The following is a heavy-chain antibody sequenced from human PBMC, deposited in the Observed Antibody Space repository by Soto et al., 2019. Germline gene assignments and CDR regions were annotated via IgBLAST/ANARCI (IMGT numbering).Heavy chain of an antibody. D-gene: IGHD3-16*01. CDR1: GFSFRSYG. V-gene: IGHV3-33*01. CDR2: IWYDGSKK. CDR3: AREALGVDY. J-gene: IGHJ4*02. Sequence: GGSLRLSCTASGFSFRSYGMHWVRQAPGKGLEWVADIWYDGSKKYYGDSVKGRFTISRDDSKNTVCPQMNSLRVDDTAMYYWAREALGVDYWGQGTQVTVSS.